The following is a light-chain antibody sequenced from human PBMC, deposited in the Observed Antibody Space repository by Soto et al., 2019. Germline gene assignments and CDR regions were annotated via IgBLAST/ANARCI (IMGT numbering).Light chain of an antibody. CDR1: SGSVSTSYY. V-gene: IGLV8-61*01. Sequence: QAVVTQEPSFSVSPGGTVTLSCGLSSGSVSTSYYPSWYQQTPGQAPRTLIYSTNTRSSGVPDRFSGSILGNKAALTITGAQADDEPDYYCVLYMGSGSVVFGGGTKLTVL. CDR2: STN. J-gene: IGLJ2*01. CDR3: VLYMGSGSVV.